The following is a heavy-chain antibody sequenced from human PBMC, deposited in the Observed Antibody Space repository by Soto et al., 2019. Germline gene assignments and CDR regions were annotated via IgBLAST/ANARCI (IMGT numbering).Heavy chain of an antibody. J-gene: IGHJ4*02. Sequence: ASVKVSCKASGGTFGTYAFSWVRQAPGQGLEWMGGIIPPFRAANYAQKFQGRVTITADESTSTAYMELSSLRFEDTAVYYCARGIDAGWYSYYFDYWGRGTLVTVSS. V-gene: IGHV1-69*13. CDR1: GGTFGTYA. CDR2: IIPPFRAA. CDR3: ARGIDAGWYSYYFDY. D-gene: IGHD6-19*01.